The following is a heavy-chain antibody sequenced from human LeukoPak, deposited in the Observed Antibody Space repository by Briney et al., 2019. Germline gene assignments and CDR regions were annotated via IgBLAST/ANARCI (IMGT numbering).Heavy chain of an antibody. CDR3: ARGSGWFFDT. J-gene: IGHJ4*02. CDR2: IGYDGKYK. CDR1: GCTFSNYA. V-gene: IGHV3-30*04. D-gene: IGHD6-19*01. Sequence: PGGSLRLSCAASGCTFSNYAMRWVRQAPGKGLEWVAVIGYDGKYKHYADSVKGRFSISRDRSKTTVDLEMSSLRPDDTAVYYCARGSGWFFDTWGQGTLVTVSS.